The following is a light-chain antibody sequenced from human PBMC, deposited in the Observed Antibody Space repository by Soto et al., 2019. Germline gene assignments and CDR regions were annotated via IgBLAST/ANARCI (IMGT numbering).Light chain of an antibody. Sequence: QSALTQPASVSGSPGQSITISCTGTSSDIGGYNYVSWYQQHPGKAPKLIISGVINRPPGVSTRFSGSKSGNTASLTISGLQAEDEADYYCQSYDNSLSGYVFGTGTKVTVL. CDR1: SSDIGGYNY. CDR2: GVI. J-gene: IGLJ1*01. V-gene: IGLV2-14*01. CDR3: QSYDNSLSGYV.